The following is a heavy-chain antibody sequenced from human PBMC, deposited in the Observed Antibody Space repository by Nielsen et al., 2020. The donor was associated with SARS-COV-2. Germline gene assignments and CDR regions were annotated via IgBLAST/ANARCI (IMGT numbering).Heavy chain of an antibody. CDR3: ASGDTCNDRYGMDV. CDR2: INAGNGNT. CDR1: GYTFTSYA. V-gene: IGHV1-3*01. D-gene: IGHD1-20*01. J-gene: IGHJ6*02. Sequence: ASVKVSCKASGYTFTSYAMHWVRQAPGQRLEWMGWINAGNGNTKYSQKFQGRVTITRDTSASTAYMALSCLRSEYTSVYYCASGDTCNDRYGMDVWGQGTTVTVSS.